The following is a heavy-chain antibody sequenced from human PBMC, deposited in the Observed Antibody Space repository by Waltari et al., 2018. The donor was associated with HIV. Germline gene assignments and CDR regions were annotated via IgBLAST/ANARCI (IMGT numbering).Heavy chain of an antibody. CDR2: ISAYNANT. D-gene: IGHD2-2*02. Sequence: QVQLVQSGAEVKKPGASVKVSCKASGYTFTSYGISWVRQAPGQGLEWMGWISAYNANTNYAQKLQGTVTMTTDTTTSTAYMELRSLRSDDTAVYYCARVDYCSSTSCYTPGANWFDPWGQGTLVTVSS. CDR1: GYTFTSYG. V-gene: IGHV1-18*01. CDR3: ARVDYCSSTSCYTPGANWFDP. J-gene: IGHJ5*02.